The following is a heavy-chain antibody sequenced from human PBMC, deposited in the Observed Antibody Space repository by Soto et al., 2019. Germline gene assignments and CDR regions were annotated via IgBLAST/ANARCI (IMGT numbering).Heavy chain of an antibody. D-gene: IGHD3-10*01. V-gene: IGHV4-34*01. Sequence: PSETLSLTCAVYGGSFSGYYWSWIRQPPGKGLEWIGEINHSGSTNYNPSLKSRVTISVDTSKNQFSLKLSSVTAADTAVYYCAGLSEVRGVNWGQGTLVTVSS. CDR3: AGLSEVRGVN. J-gene: IGHJ4*02. CDR1: GGSFSGYY. CDR2: INHSGST.